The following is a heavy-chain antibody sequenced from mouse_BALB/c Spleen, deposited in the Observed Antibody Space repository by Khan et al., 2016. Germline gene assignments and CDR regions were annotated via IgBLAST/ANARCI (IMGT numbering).Heavy chain of an antibody. V-gene: IGHV3-2*02. J-gene: IGHJ2*01. Sequence: EVQLQESGPGLVKPSQSLSLTCTVTGYSITSDYAWNWIRQFPGNKLEWMGYISYSGSTSYNPSLKSRISITRDTPKNQAVVQLNSETTEETATYCCARAGGFDYWGQGTTLTVSS. CDR2: ISYSGST. CDR3: ARAGGFDY. CDR1: GYSITSDYA.